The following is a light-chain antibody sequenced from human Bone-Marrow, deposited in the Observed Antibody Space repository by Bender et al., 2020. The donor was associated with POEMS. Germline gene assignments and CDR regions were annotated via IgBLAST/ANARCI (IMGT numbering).Light chain of an antibody. CDR3: SSYAGSNNYVV. V-gene: IGLV2-14*02. J-gene: IGLJ2*01. CDR1: TSDIGSFNL. Sequence: QFALTQPASVSGSPGQSITISCTGTTSDIGSFNLVSWYQQQPGKAPKFLIYDVTKRPSGVSNRFSGSKSGNTASLTVSGLQAEDEADYYCSSYAGSNNYVVFGGGTKLTVL. CDR2: DVT.